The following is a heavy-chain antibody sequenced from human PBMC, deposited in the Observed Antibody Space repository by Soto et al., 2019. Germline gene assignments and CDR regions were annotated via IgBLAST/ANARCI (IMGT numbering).Heavy chain of an antibody. D-gene: IGHD3-10*01. CDR3: ARDNTRLLWFGELAWFDP. CDR2: IIPIFGTA. V-gene: IGHV1-69*06. CDR1: GGTFSSYA. Sequence: GASVKVSCKASGGTFSSYAISWVRQAPVQGLEWMGGIIPIFGTANYAQKFQGRVTITADKSTSTAYMELSSLRSEDTAVYYCARDNTRLLWFGELAWFDPWGQGTLVTVSS. J-gene: IGHJ5*02.